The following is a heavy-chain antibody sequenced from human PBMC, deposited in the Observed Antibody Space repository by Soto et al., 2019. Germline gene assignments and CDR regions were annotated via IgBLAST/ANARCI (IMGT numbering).Heavy chain of an antibody. J-gene: IGHJ4*02. CDR1: GFSLSTTGVG. V-gene: IGHV2-5*02. CDR2: IYWDNDK. Sequence: QITLKESGPTLVKPTQTLTLTCSFSGFSLSTTGVGVGWIRQSPGKALEWLAIIYWDNDKRYSPSLKSRVTITKDTSKHQVGLKVTNLDPGETGTYYCASSLWFGEVHWGQGALVTVSS. D-gene: IGHD3-10*01. CDR3: ASSLWFGEVH.